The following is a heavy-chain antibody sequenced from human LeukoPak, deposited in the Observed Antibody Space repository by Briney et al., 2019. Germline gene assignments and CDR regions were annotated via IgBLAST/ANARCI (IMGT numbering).Heavy chain of an antibody. V-gene: IGHV3-23*01. J-gene: IGHJ3*02. CDR1: GFTFSSYG. Sequence: GGSLRLSCAASGFTFSSYGMSWVRQAPGKGLEWVSAISGSGGSTYYADSVKGRFTISRDNSKNTLYLQMNSLRAEDTAVYYCAREGSTYSSSWYSHVVTALDAFDIWGQGTMVTVSS. CDR3: AREGSTYSSSWYSHVVTALDAFDI. D-gene: IGHD6-13*01. CDR2: ISGSGGST.